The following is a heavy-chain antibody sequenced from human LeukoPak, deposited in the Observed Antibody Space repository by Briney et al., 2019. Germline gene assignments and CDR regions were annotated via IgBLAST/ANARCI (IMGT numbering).Heavy chain of an antibody. CDR2: INPNSGDT. J-gene: IGHJ6*02. V-gene: IGHV1-2*02. Sequence: ASVKVSCKTAVYSFTCYVMDWVRQAPGPGLEWMGWINPNSGDTKYAQRFQGRVTMTRDTSINTAYMELRRLTSDDTAVYYCARVPSMIRGVANYGMDVWGQGTTVTVSS. CDR1: VYSFTCYV. CDR3: ARVPSMIRGVANYGMDV. D-gene: IGHD3-10*01.